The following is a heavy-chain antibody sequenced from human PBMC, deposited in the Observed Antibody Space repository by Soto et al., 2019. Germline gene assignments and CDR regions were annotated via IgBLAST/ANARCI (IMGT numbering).Heavy chain of an antibody. D-gene: IGHD3-3*01. CDR3: ARDFAYFDS. CDR1: GGSFKSGSYS. J-gene: IGHJ4*02. CDR2: VYHTGRT. Sequence: PSETLSLTCTVSGGSFKSGSYSWSWIRQPPGKGLEWIVYVYHTGRTSYNPSLKSRVSISMDTSKNQFSLNLDSVTAADTAVYFCARDFAYFDSWGQGTLVTVSS. V-gene: IGHV4-61*01.